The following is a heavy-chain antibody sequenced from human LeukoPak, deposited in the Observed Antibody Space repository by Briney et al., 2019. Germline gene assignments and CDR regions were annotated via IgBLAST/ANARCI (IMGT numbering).Heavy chain of an antibody. CDR2: IYSGGST. Sequence: GGSLRLSCAASGFTVSSNYMSWVRQAPGKGLEWVSVIYSGGSTYYADSVKGRLTISRDNSKNTLYLQMNSLRAEDTAVYYCARAIAAKDDYWGQGTLVTVSS. CDR1: GFTVSSNY. V-gene: IGHV3-66*01. J-gene: IGHJ4*02. CDR3: ARAIAAKDDY. D-gene: IGHD2-15*01.